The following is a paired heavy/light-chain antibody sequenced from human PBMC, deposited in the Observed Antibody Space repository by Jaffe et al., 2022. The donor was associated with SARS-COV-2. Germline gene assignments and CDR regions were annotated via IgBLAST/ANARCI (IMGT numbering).Light chain of an antibody. CDR1: QGISSY. V-gene: IGKV1-9*01. CDR2: AAS. CDR3: QQLNSYPPWT. J-gene: IGKJ2*01. Sequence: DIQLTQSPSFLSASVGDRVTITCRASQGISSYLAWYQQKPGKAPKLLIYAASTLQSGVPSRFSGSGSGTEFTLTISSLQPEDFATYYCQQLNSYPPWTFGQGTKLEIK.
Heavy chain of an antibody. Sequence: QVQLVESGGGVVQPGRSLRLSCAASGFTFSSYGMHWVRQAPGKGLEWVAVIWYDGSNKYYADSVKGRFTISRDNSKNTLYLQMNSLRAEDTAVYYCARDRMDFWSGENDYWGQGTLVTVSS. CDR2: IWYDGSNK. CDR1: GFTFSSYG. CDR3: ARDRMDFWSGENDY. V-gene: IGHV3-33*01. J-gene: IGHJ4*02. D-gene: IGHD3-3*01.